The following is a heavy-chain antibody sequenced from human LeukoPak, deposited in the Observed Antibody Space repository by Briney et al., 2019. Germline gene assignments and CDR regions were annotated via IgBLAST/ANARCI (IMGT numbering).Heavy chain of an antibody. Sequence: PGGSLRLSCAASEFTFSSYALTWVRQAPGKGLEWVSSISGSGGSTYYADSVRGRFTISRDNSKDTLYLQMNSLRAEDTAVYYCAKARSLEKVRGPDYWGQGTLVTVSS. J-gene: IGHJ4*02. CDR2: ISGSGGST. V-gene: IGHV3-23*01. D-gene: IGHD3-10*01. CDR3: AKARSLEKVRGPDY. CDR1: EFTFSSYA.